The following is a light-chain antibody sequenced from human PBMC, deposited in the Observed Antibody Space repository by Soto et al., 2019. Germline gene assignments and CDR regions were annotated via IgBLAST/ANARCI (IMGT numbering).Light chain of an antibody. CDR3: QEYNSYTGT. J-gene: IGKJ1*01. V-gene: IGKV1-5*01. Sequence: GDKVTIHCRASQSISSWLDWYQKKTGKAPKLLISDASNLQSGVPSRLSGSGSGTEFTITISSLQNDDFGTYYCQEYNSYTGTFGHGTKVDIK. CDR2: DAS. CDR1: QSISSW.